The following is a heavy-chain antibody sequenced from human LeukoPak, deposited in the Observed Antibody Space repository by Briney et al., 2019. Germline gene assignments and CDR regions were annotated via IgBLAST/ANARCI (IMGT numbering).Heavy chain of an antibody. D-gene: IGHD6-6*01. Sequence: GGSLRLSCAASGFIFSSHAMHWVRQAPGKGLESVSSINTDGNYIYYVESVRGRFTISRDNSKNTLHLQMGSLGPEDMAVYYCVRGGTYSSSSLNSWGQGTLVTVSS. CDR3: VRGGTYSSSSLNS. V-gene: IGHV3-64*02. CDR2: INTDGNYI. CDR1: GFIFSSHA. J-gene: IGHJ4*02.